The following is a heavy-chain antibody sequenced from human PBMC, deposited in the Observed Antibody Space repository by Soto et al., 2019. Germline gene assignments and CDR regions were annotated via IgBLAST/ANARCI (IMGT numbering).Heavy chain of an antibody. CDR3: ARDRKPRRKYYYYGMDV. CDR2: ISSSSSYI. Sequence: GGSLRLSCAASGFTFSSYSMNWVRQAPGKGLEWVSSISSSSSYIYYADSVKGRFTISRDNAKNSLYLQMNSLRAEDTAVYYCARDRKPRRKYYYYGMDVWGQGTTVTVSS. V-gene: IGHV3-21*01. J-gene: IGHJ6*02. CDR1: GFTFSSYS.